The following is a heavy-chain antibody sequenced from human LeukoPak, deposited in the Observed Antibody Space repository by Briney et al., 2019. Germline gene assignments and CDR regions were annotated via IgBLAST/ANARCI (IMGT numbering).Heavy chain of an antibody. CDR2: IYHSGST. D-gene: IGHD1-26*01. Sequence: SETLSLTCTVSGYSISSGYYWGWIRQPPGKELEWIGSIYHSGSTYYNPSLKSRVTISVDTSKNQFSLNLSSVTAADTAVYYCARQTGSSQIVGATTRFDPWGQGTQVTVSS. CDR3: ARQTGSSQIVGATTRFDP. J-gene: IGHJ5*02. V-gene: IGHV4-38-2*02. CDR1: GYSISSGYY.